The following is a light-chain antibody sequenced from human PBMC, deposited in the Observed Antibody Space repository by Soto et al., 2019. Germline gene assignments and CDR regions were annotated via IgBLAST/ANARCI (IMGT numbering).Light chain of an antibody. Sequence: AIQLTQSPSSLSASVGDSVTITCRTLQGIATALAWYQCKPGKPPKLLISFASTLESGVPSRFSGSGSGTDFTLTISGLQPEDFATYVCQQFNAYPLTFGGGTKVE. CDR3: QQFNAYPLT. CDR2: FAS. V-gene: IGKV1-13*02. CDR1: QGIATA. J-gene: IGKJ4*01.